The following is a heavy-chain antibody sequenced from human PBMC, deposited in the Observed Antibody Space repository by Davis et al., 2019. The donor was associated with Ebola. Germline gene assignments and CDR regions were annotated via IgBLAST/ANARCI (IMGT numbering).Heavy chain of an antibody. V-gene: IGHV3-21*01. J-gene: IGHJ4*02. CDR1: GFTFSSYS. Sequence: GESLKISCAASGFTFSSYSMNWVRQAPGKGLEWVSSISSSSSYIYYADSVKGRFTISRDNAKNSLYLQMNSLRAEDTAVYYCARELGGTAMALDYWGQGTLVTVSS. CDR3: ARELGGTAMALDY. D-gene: IGHD5-18*01. CDR2: ISSSSSYI.